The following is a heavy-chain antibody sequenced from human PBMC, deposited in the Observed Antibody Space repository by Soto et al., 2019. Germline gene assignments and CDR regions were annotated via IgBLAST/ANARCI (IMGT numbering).Heavy chain of an antibody. Sequence: EVQLVESGGGLVKPGGSLRLSCAASGFTFINTWMSWVRQAPGKGLAWVGRVKSKTDGGTTDYAPPVRGRFIISRDDSQKMVYLQMNSLRTEDSGVYFWTTGFSSGWFDYWGQGLLVTVSS. D-gene: IGHD6-19*01. CDR2: VKSKTDGGTT. J-gene: IGHJ4*02. CDR3: TTGFSSGWFDY. CDR1: GFTFINTW. V-gene: IGHV3-15*01.